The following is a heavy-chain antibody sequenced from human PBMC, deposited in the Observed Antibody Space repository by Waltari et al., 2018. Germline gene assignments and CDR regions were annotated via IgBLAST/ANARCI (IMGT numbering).Heavy chain of an antibody. CDR1: GYNFIGYY. CDR2: INPKSGGT. V-gene: IGHV1-2*02. J-gene: IGHJ6*02. D-gene: IGHD3-3*01. Sequence: QVLLVQSGTEVKKPGASVKVSCKASGYNFIGYYMYWVRPAPGQGLEWMAWINPKSGGTDYAQKFQGRVTLTRDTSISTSYMELNRLTSNDTAVYYCARGEAITAIDVIIPLVTMDVWGQGTTVIVSS. CDR3: ARGEAITAIDVIIPLVTMDV.